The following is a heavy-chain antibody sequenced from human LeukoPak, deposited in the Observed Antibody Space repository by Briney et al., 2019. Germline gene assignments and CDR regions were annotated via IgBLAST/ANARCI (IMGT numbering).Heavy chain of an antibody. CDR1: GFTVSSNY. J-gene: IGHJ6*02. CDR2: IYSGGST. Sequence: GGSLRLSCAASGFTVSSNYMSWVRQAPGKGLEWVSVIYSGGSTYYADSVKGRFTISRDNSKNTLYLQMNSLRAEDTAVYYCARDAVVAGTGYYYYCGMDVWGQGTTVTVSS. CDR3: ARDAVVAGTGYYYYCGMDV. V-gene: IGHV3-53*01. D-gene: IGHD6-19*01.